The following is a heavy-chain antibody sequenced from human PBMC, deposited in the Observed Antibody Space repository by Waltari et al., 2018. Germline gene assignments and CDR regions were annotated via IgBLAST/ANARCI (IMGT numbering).Heavy chain of an antibody. CDR2: ITGGGTNT. J-gene: IGHJ2*01. CDR3: AKGLGMRDWYFDI. Sequence: EVRVLESGGGLVQPGGSLRLSCAASGLTFKNYAMAWVRQAPGKGLECVAGITGGGTNTDYADSVKGRFTVSRDNSKNTLDLQMNNLRLEDTAVYFCAKGLGMRDWYFDIWGRGTLLTVSS. D-gene: IGHD7-27*01. V-gene: IGHV3-23*01. CDR1: GLTFKNYA.